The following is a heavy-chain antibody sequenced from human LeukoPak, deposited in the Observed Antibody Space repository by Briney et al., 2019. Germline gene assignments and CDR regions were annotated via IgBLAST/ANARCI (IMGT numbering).Heavy chain of an antibody. CDR3: AGSRNYDSTGYNPTYYFDS. Sequence: SETLSLTCTVPGGSIIGSYWTWIRQSPGGGLEYIGYIYNTVDVNYSPSLKSRVTISIDMSRSQFSLRLKSVTAADTAIYYCAGSRNYDSTGYNPTYYFDSWGQGALVTVSS. D-gene: IGHD3-22*01. CDR1: GGSIIGSY. J-gene: IGHJ4*02. CDR2: IYNTVDV. V-gene: IGHV4-59*01.